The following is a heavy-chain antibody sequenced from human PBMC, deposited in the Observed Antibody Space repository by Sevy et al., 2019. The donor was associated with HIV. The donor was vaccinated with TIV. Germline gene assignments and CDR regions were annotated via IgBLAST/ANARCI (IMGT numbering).Heavy chain of an antibody. CDR3: ARVGLDIVVVPAAKRDDYYYYYMDV. CDR1: GFTFSSYA. D-gene: IGHD2-2*01. J-gene: IGHJ6*03. V-gene: IGHV3-30-3*01. Sequence: GGSLRLSCAASGFTFSSYAMHWVRQAPGKGLEWVAVISYDGSNKYYADSVKGRFTISRDNSKNTLYLQMNSLVAEDTAVYYCARVGLDIVVVPAAKRDDYYYYYMDVWGKGTTVTVSS. CDR2: ISYDGSNK.